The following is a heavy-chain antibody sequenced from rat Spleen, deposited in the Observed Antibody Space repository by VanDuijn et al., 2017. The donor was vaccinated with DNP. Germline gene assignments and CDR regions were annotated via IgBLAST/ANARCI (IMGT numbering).Heavy chain of an antibody. V-gene: IGHV5-7*01. D-gene: IGHD4-2*01. CDR1: GFTLSHYN. Sequence: EVQLVESGGGLVQPGRSLKLSCAASGFTLSHYNMTWVRQAPQKGLEWVATISYDGSSTYYRDSVKGRFTVSRDNAKSTLYMQMDSLRSEDTATYYCGRHWKDWGQGVMVTVSS. CDR2: ISYDGSST. CDR3: GRHWKD. J-gene: IGHJ2*01.